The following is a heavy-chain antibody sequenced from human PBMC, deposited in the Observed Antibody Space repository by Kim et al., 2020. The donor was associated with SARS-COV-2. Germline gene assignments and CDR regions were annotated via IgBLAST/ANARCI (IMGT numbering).Heavy chain of an antibody. CDR2: IYYSGST. V-gene: IGHV4-59*13. J-gene: IGHJ6*02. Sequence: SETLSLTCTVSGGSISSYYWSWIRQPPGKGLEWIGYIYYSGSTNYNPSLKSRVTISVDTSKNQSSLKLSSVTAADTAVYYCARDPYGMDVWGQGTTVTVSS. CDR3: ARDPYGMDV. CDR1: GGSISSYY.